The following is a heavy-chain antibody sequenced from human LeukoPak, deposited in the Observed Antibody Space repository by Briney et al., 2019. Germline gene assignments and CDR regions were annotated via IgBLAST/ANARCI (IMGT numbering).Heavy chain of an antibody. V-gene: IGHV1-18*01. CDR3: ARAVDYGGNSAFDI. Sequence: GASVKVSCKASGYTFTSYGISWVRQDPGRGLEWMGWISAYNGNTNYAQKLQGRVTMTTDTSTSTAYMELRSLRSDDTAVYYCARAVDYGGNSAFDIWGQGTMVTVSS. D-gene: IGHD4-23*01. CDR1: GYTFTSYG. CDR2: ISAYNGNT. J-gene: IGHJ3*02.